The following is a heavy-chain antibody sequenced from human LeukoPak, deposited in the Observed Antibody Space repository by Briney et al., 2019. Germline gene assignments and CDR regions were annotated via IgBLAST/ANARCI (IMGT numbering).Heavy chain of an antibody. CDR3: ARDNSGGSTWWFDP. CDR2: ISSSSSTI. CDR1: GFTFSRYG. Sequence: GGSLRLSCAGSGFTFSRYGFNWVRQAPGKGLEWVSYISSSSSTIYYADSVKGRFTISRDNAKNSLYLQMNSLRAEDTAVYYCARDNSGGSTWWFDPWGQGTLVTVSS. V-gene: IGHV3-48*01. D-gene: IGHD2-15*01. J-gene: IGHJ5*02.